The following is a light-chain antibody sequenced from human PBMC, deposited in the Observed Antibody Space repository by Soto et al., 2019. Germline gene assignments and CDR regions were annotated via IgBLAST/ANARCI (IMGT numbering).Light chain of an antibody. CDR2: DVT. CDR1: RSDVGGYNY. CDR3: SSYSSSSTYF. Sequence: QSALTQPASVSGSPGQSITLSCTGTRSDVGGYNYVYWHQQHPGKAPKLMIYDVTNRPSGVSDRFSGSKSGNTASLTISGLQAEDEAYYYFSSYSSSSTYFFGAGTKLTVL. V-gene: IGLV2-14*01. J-gene: IGLJ1*01.